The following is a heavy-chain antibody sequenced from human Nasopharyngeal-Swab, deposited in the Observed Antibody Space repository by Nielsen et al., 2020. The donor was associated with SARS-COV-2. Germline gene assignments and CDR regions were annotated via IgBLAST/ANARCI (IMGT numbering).Heavy chain of an antibody. J-gene: IGHJ6*02. CDR3: ARDHATTVTTFYYYYYYGMDV. CDR1: GGSFRGYY. V-gene: IGHV4-34*01. D-gene: IGHD4-17*01. Sequence: SETLSLTCAVYGGSFRGYYWSWIRQPPGKGLEWIGEINHSGSTNYNPSLKSRVTISVDTSKNQFSLKLSSVTAADTALYYCARDHATTVTTFYYYYYYGMDVWGQGTTVTVSS. CDR2: INHSGST.